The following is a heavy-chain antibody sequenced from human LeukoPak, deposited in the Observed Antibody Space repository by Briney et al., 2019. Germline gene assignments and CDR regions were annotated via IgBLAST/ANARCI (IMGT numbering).Heavy chain of an antibody. V-gene: IGHV4-38-2*02. CDR2: IYRSGST. CDR1: GYSISSGYY. D-gene: IGHD1-26*01. J-gene: IGHJ4*02. Sequence: SETLSLTCTVSGYSISSGYYWGWIRQPPGKGLEWIGSIYRSGSTYYNPSLKSRVTISVDTSKNQFSLKLSSVTAADTAVYYCARVGLAWPLDYWGQGTLVTASS. CDR3: ARVGLAWPLDY.